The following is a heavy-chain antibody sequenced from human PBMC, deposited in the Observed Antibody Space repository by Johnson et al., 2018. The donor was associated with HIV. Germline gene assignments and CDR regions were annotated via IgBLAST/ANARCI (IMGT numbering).Heavy chain of an antibody. CDR1: GFTFSSYG. J-gene: IGHJ3*02. V-gene: IGHV3-30*02. CDR3: ARARLTTVSHDAGDI. CDR2: ILWDGSNK. Sequence: VQLVESGGGVVQPGRFLRLSCAASGFTFSSYGMHWVRQAPGKGLEWVAIILWDGSNKYYADYVKGRVTISRDDSKYTMYLLMNSLRAAATAVYYCARARLTTVSHDAGDILGQGTMVTVSS. D-gene: IGHD4-17*01.